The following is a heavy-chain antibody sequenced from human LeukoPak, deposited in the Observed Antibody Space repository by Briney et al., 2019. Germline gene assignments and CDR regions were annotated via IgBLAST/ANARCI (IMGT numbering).Heavy chain of an antibody. D-gene: IGHD3-3*01. CDR3: AKDRVDYDFWSGERVRFDY. Sequence: ASVKVSCKASGYTFTSYGISWVRQAPGQGLEWMGWISAYNGNTNYAQKLQGRVTMTTDTSTSTAYMELRSLRSDDTAVYYCAKDRVDYDFWSGERVRFDYWGQGTLVTVSS. J-gene: IGHJ4*02. CDR1: GYTFTSYG. CDR2: ISAYNGNT. V-gene: IGHV1-18*01.